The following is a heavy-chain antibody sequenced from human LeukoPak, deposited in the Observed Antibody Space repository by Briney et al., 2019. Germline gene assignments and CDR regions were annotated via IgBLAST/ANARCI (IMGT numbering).Heavy chain of an antibody. CDR2: INNNGGNT. V-gene: IGHV3-64D*06. CDR3: VKDGGDSGWYYHFDY. J-gene: IGHJ4*02. Sequence: GGSLRLSCSASGFTFRTYAMHWVRHAPGKGLEYVSGINNNGGNTNYVDSVKGRFTISRDNSKNTLYLQMSSLRAEDTAVYYCVKDGGDSGWYYHFDYWGQGTLVTVSS. CDR1: GFTFRTYA. D-gene: IGHD6-19*01.